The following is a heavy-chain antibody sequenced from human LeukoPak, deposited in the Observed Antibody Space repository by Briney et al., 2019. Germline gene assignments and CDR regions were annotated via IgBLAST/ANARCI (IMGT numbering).Heavy chain of an antibody. D-gene: IGHD6-19*01. Sequence: GASVKVSCRASGYTFTSYGISWVRQAPGQGLEWMGWISAYNGNTNYAQKLQGRVTMTTDTSTSTAYMELRSLRSDDTAVYYCARGSGWYSPTDNWFDPWGQGTLVTVSS. CDR3: ARGSGWYSPTDNWFDP. V-gene: IGHV1-18*01. CDR2: ISAYNGNT. CDR1: GYTFTSYG. J-gene: IGHJ5*02.